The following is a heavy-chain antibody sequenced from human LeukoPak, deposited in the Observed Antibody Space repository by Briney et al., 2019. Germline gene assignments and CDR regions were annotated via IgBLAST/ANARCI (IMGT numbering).Heavy chain of an antibody. CDR3: AKERDNWNRRGFGGYMDV. V-gene: IGHV3-30*02. D-gene: IGHD1-20*01. J-gene: IGHJ6*03. Sequence: GGSLRPSCAASGFTFSSYGMHWVRQAPGKGLEWVAFIRYDGSNKYYADSVKGRFTISRDNSKNTLYLQMNSLRAEDTAVYYCAKERDNWNRRGFGGYMDVWGKGTTVTVSS. CDR1: GFTFSSYG. CDR2: IRYDGSNK.